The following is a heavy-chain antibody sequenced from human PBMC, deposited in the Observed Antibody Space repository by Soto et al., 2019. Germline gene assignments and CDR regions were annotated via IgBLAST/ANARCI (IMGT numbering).Heavy chain of an antibody. Sequence: AASLKVSGNSSEYTVTDYYIHWDRHAPGQGLEWVGWINPNSGGTNYAQNFQGWVTMTRDTSINTAYMELSSLRSDDKAVYYCATSRGAGVKHAADIWGQGTMVTVSS. CDR1: EYTVTDYY. CDR2: INPNSGGT. D-gene: IGHD1-26*01. CDR3: ATSRGAGVKHAADI. V-gene: IGHV1-2*04. J-gene: IGHJ3*02.